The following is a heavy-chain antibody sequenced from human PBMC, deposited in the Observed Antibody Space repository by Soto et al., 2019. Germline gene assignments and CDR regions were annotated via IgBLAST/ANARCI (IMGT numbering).Heavy chain of an antibody. D-gene: IGHD3-3*01. CDR2: VSMDSDTI. CDR3: ARLYYDYV. J-gene: IGHJ6*02. V-gene: IGHV3-48*02. CDR1: GFDFSTYS. Sequence: QLVVSGGGLVQPGGSLRLACTASGFDFSTYSMNWVRQAPGKGLEWIAYVSMDSDTIHYADSVKGRFTISRDDAENSLFLQMNSLRDEDTATYFCARLYYDYVWGQGTTVTVSS.